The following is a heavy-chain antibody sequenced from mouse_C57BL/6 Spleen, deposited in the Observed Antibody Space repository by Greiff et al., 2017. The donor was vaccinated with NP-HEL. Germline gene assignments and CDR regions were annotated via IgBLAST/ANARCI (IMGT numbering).Heavy chain of an antibody. CDR2: IDPETGGT. CDR1: GYTFTDYE. J-gene: IGHJ1*03. Sequence: VQLQQSGAELVRPGASVTLSCKASGYTFTDYEMHWVKQTPVHGLEWIGAIDPETGGTAYNQKFKGKAILTADKSSSTAYMELRSLTSEDSAVYYCTRGHYGSSYVGWYFDVWGTGTTVTVSS. V-gene: IGHV1-15*01. CDR3: TRGHYGSSYVGWYFDV. D-gene: IGHD1-1*01.